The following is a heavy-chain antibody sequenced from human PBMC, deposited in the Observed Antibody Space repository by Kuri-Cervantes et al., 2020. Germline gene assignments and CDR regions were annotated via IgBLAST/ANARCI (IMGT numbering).Heavy chain of an antibody. CDR1: GFTFSSYS. D-gene: IGHD3-22*01. CDR3: ARGYYDSSGYWIKGAFDI. CDR2: VGSSSSTI. J-gene: IGHJ3*02. V-gene: IGHV3-48*01. Sequence: ESLKISCAASGFTFSSYSMNWVRQAPGKGLEWVSYVGSSSSTIYYADSVKGRFTISRDNAKNSLYLQMNSLRGEDTAVYYCARGYYDSSGYWIKGAFDIWGQGTMVTVSS.